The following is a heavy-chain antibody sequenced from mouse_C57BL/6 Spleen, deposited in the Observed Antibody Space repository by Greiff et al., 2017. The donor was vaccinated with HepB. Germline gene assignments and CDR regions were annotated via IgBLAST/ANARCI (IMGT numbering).Heavy chain of an antibody. J-gene: IGHJ3*01. CDR3: AREGAVAY. Sequence: EVQRVESEGGLVQPGSSMKLSCTASGFTFSDYYMAWVRQVPEKGLEWVANINYDGSSTYYLDSLKSRFIISRDNAKNILYLQMSSLKSEDTATYYCAREGAVAYWGQGTLVTVSA. CDR1: GFTFSDYY. V-gene: IGHV5-16*01. CDR2: INYDGSST.